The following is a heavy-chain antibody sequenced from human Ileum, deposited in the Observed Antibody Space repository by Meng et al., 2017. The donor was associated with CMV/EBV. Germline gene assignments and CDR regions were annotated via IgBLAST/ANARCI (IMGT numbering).Heavy chain of an antibody. D-gene: IGHD2-15*01. V-gene: IGHV3-74*01. Sequence: GGSLKTPCATSGFTFSSHWMHWVRQVQGKGLVWVSRINGDGINKTYATSVKGRFTISRDNAKSTVHLQMNSLRADDTAVYYCARSSEGYSFNAFDIWGQGTLVTVSS. J-gene: IGHJ3*02. CDR2: INGDGINK. CDR3: ARSSEGYSFNAFDI. CDR1: GFTFSSHW.